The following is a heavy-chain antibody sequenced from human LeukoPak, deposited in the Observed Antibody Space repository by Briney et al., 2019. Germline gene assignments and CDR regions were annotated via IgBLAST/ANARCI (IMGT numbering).Heavy chain of an antibody. Sequence: GGSLRLSXAAPGFTFSSYAMSWVRQAPGKGLEWVSAISGSGGSTYYADLLKGRFTISRDNSKNTLYLQMNSLRAEDTAVYYCAKEGSTWYYFDYWGQGTLVTVSS. V-gene: IGHV3-23*01. CDR3: AKEGSTWYYFDY. J-gene: IGHJ4*02. CDR2: ISGSGGST. CDR1: GFTFSSYA. D-gene: IGHD6-13*01.